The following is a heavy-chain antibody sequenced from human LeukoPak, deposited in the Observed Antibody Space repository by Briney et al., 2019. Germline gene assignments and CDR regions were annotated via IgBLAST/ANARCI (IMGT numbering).Heavy chain of an antibody. CDR2: ISTYDGST. Sequence: ASVKVSCKASGYTFTTYGINWVRQAPGQGLEWMGWISTYDGSTKYAQKLRDRVTMLRDTSTSTAYMELRSLTSDDTAVYYCARDRLASDYGDYESLGYWGQGTLVTVSS. J-gene: IGHJ4*02. V-gene: IGHV1-18*01. D-gene: IGHD4-17*01. CDR1: GYTFTTYG. CDR3: ARDRLASDYGDYESLGY.